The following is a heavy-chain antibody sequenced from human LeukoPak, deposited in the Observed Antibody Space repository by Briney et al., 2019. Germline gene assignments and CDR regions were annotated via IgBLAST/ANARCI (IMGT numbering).Heavy chain of an antibody. CDR3: ARVFDPDTAMGLDYYYYGMDV. J-gene: IGHJ6*02. CDR1: GYTFTCYY. CDR2: INPSGGST. V-gene: IGHV1-46*01. Sequence: ASVKVSCKASGYTFTCYYMHWVRQAPGQGLEWMGIINPSGGSTSYAQKFQGRVTMTRDTSTSTVYMELSSLRSEDTAVYYCARVFDPDTAMGLDYYYYGMDVWGQGTTVTVSS. D-gene: IGHD5-18*01.